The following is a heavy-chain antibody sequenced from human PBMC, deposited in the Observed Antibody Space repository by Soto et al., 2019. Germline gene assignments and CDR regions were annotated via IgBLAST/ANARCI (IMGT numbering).Heavy chain of an antibody. D-gene: IGHD3-22*01. Sequence: PGGSLRLSCAASGFTFSDHYMDWVRQAPGKGLEWVGRTRNKANSYTTEYAASVKGRFTISRDDSKNSLYLQMNSLKTEDTAVYYCARGSGYYYWDDYWGQGTLVTVSS. J-gene: IGHJ4*02. CDR2: TRNKANSYTT. CDR3: ARGSGYYYWDDY. V-gene: IGHV3-72*01. CDR1: GFTFSDHY.